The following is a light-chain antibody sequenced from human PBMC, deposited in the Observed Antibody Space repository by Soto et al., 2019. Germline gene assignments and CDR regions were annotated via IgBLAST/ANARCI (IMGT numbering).Light chain of an antibody. V-gene: IGKV3-15*01. Sequence: EIVMTQSPATLSVSPGERATLSCRASQSVSSNLAWYQQKPGQAPRLLMYGASTRAPGIPDRFSGSGSGTEFTLTISSLQSEDFAVYYCQQHNNWPPWTFGQGTKVDIK. J-gene: IGKJ1*01. CDR2: GAS. CDR1: QSVSSN. CDR3: QQHNNWPPWT.